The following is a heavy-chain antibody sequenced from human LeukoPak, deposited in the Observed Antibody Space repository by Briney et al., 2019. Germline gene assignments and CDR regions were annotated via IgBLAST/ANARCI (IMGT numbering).Heavy chain of an antibody. Sequence: SETLSLTCTVSGGSIISYYWSWIRQSPGKGLEWIGYIHSSGKTNYNPSFKSRVTISVDTSKNQFSLKLSSVTAADTAVYYCASPGDGYESQDAFDIWGQGTMVTVSS. CDR2: IHSSGKT. V-gene: IGHV4-59*12. J-gene: IGHJ3*02. CDR1: GGSIISYY. D-gene: IGHD5-24*01. CDR3: ASPGDGYESQDAFDI.